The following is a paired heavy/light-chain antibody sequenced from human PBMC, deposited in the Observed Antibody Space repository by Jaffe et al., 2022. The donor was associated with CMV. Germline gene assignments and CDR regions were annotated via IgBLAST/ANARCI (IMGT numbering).Light chain of an antibody. CDR2: SAF. CDR3: QQYNSYPWT. V-gene: IGKV1-16*02. CDR1: QGIRNY. Sequence: DIQMTQSPSSLSASVGDRVTITCRASQGIRNYLAWFQQKPGKAPKSLIYSAFRLQSGVPSKFSGSGSGTDFTLTISNLQPEDFATYYCQQYNSYPWTFGQGTMVEIK. J-gene: IGKJ1*01.
Heavy chain of an antibody. CDR2: IRSKAYSGTI. V-gene: IGHV3-49*04. Sequence: EVQLVESGGGLVQPGRSLRLSCTTSGFTFRDFAVSWVRQAPGKGLEWVGFIRSKAYSGTIEYAASVKGRFTISRDDSKSIAYLQMNSLKTEDTAIYYCTRLRWDFLSGWLDFFDIWGQGTMVTVSS. J-gene: IGHJ3*02. D-gene: IGHD3-3*01. CDR1: GFTFRDFA. CDR3: TRLRWDFLSGWLDFFDI.